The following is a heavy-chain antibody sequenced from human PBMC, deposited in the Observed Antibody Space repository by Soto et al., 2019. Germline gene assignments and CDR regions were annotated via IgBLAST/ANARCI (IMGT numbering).Heavy chain of an antibody. CDR2: VYYSGST. CDR1: GYSISSGDY. CDR3: ARNISTYFDS. D-gene: IGHD3-9*01. Sequence: SEALSLTCAVSGYSISSGDYWGWIRQAPGKGLEWIGSVYYSGSTHYEPSLRGRIAISVDTLKSQFSLRLTSVTAADTAMYFCARNISTYFDSWGQGIPVTVSS. J-gene: IGHJ4*02. V-gene: IGHV4-38-2*01.